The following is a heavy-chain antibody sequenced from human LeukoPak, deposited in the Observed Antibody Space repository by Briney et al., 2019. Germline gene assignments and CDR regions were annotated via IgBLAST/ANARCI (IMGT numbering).Heavy chain of an antibody. V-gene: IGHV1-46*01. J-gene: IGHJ4*02. D-gene: IGHD3-22*01. CDR1: GNSFTNYY. CDR3: AGGVDYDSSAFISPFDY. Sequence: ASVKVSCKASGNSFTNYYMHWVRQAPGQGLGWMGIINPSGSITRFAQKFQGRVTMTRDTSTSTVYMELSSLRSEDTAVYYCAGGVDYDSSAFISPFDYWGQGTLITVSS. CDR2: INPSGSIT.